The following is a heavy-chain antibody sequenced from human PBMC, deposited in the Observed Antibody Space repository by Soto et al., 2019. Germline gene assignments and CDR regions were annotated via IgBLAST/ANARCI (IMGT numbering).Heavy chain of an antibody. Sequence: PGGSLRLSCAASGFSFSIYSMNWVRESPGKGLEWVSSISSSSSYIYYADSVKGRFTISRDNAKNSLYLQMNSLRAEDTAVYYCVWWTGRSYDLLTGPFFDYWGQGTLVTVSS. CDR2: ISSSSSYI. V-gene: IGHV3-21*01. CDR1: GFSFSIYS. J-gene: IGHJ4*02. D-gene: IGHD3-9*01. CDR3: VWWTGRSYDLLTGPFFDY.